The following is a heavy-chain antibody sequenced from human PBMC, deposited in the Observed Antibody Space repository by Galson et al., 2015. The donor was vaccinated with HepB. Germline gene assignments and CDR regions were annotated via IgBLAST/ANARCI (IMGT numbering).Heavy chain of an antibody. Sequence: SLRLSCAASGFTFSSYGMHWVRQAPGKGLEWVSVISFDGSNKYYADSVTGRFTISRDNSKSTLYLQMNSLRAEDTAVYYCAKGHDSSWYMVDYWGQGTLVTVSS. CDR1: GFTFSSYG. V-gene: IGHV3-30*18. D-gene: IGHD6-13*01. CDR2: ISFDGSNK. CDR3: AKGHDSSWYMVDY. J-gene: IGHJ4*02.